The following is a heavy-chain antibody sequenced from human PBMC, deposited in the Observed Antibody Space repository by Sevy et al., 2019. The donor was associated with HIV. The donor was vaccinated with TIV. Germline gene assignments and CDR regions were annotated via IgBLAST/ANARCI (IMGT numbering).Heavy chain of an antibody. CDR3: ARGVTTVTPFDY. CDR1: GITFSDYW. V-gene: IGHV3-7*01. D-gene: IGHD4-17*01. Sequence: GGYLRLSCTASGITFSDYWMSWVRQAPGKGLEWVANIKQDGSDKHYVDSVKGRFTISRDNAKNSLYLQMSSLRAGDTAVYYCARGVTTVTPFDYWGQGILVTVSS. CDR2: IKQDGSDK. J-gene: IGHJ4*02.